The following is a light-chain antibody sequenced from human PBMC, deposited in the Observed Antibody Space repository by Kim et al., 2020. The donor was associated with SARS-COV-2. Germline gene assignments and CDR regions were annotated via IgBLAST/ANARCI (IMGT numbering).Light chain of an antibody. CDR3: QVWDSSSDHPV. J-gene: IGLJ3*02. V-gene: IGLV3-21*04. Sequence: ATGKTGRLTCGGNNIGSKSVHWYQQQPGQAPVLVIYYDSDRPSGIPERFSGSNSGNTATLTISRVEAGDEAGYYCQVWDSSSDHPVFGGGTKLTVL. CDR2: YDS. CDR1: NIGSKS.